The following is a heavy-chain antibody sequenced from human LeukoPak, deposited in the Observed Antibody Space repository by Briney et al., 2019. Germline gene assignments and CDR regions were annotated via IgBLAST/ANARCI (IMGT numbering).Heavy chain of an antibody. V-gene: IGHV4-34*01. CDR2: INHSGTT. Sequence: SETLSLTCTVYGGSSSGYFWSWIRQPPGKGLEWIGEINHSGTTKYNPSLKSRVTISVDTSKNQFSLKLSSVTTADTAVYYCARTPYYDILTGYLPFDYWGQGTLVTVSS. J-gene: IGHJ4*02. D-gene: IGHD3-9*01. CDR1: GGSSSGYF. CDR3: ARTPYYDILTGYLPFDY.